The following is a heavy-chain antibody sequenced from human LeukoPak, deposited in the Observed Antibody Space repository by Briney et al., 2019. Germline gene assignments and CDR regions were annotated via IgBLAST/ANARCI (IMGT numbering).Heavy chain of an antibody. Sequence: PSETLSLTCTVSGGSISSYYWSWIRQPPGKGLEWIGYIYYSGSTNYNPSLKSRVTISVDTSKNQFSLKLSSVTAADTAVCYCARTTVTTRGPWWYFDLWGRGTLVTVSS. V-gene: IGHV4-59*08. J-gene: IGHJ2*01. CDR1: GGSISSYY. D-gene: IGHD4-17*01. CDR3: ARTTVTTRGPWWYFDL. CDR2: IYYSGST.